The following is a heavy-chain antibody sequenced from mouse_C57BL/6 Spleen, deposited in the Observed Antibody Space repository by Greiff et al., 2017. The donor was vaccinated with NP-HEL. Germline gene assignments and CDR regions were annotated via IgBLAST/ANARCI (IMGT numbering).Heavy chain of an antibody. V-gene: IGHV1-39*01. CDR3: ARDTTVVEYFDV. CDR1: GYSFTDYN. Sequence: VHVKQSGPELVKPGASVKISCKASGYSFTDYNMNWVKQSNGKSLEWIGVINPNYGTTSYNQKFKGKATLTVDQSSSTAYMQLNSLTSEDSAVYYCARDTTVVEYFDVWGTGTTVTVSS. D-gene: IGHD1-1*01. CDR2: INPNYGTT. J-gene: IGHJ1*03.